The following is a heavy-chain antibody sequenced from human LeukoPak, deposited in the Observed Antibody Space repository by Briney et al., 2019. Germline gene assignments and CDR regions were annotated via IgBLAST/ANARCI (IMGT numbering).Heavy chain of an antibody. CDR1: GITFSNYV. CDR2: ISGTGANT. CDR3: AKGIRQLGNYYYYMDV. D-gene: IGHD7-27*01. V-gene: IGHV3-23*01. J-gene: IGHJ6*03. Sequence: PGGSLRLSCAVSGITFSNYVMIWVRQAPGKGLEWVSAISGTGANTFYADSVKGRFTMSRDNPKNMLYLQMNSLRAEDTALYYCAKGIRQLGNYYYYMDVWGKGTTVTASS.